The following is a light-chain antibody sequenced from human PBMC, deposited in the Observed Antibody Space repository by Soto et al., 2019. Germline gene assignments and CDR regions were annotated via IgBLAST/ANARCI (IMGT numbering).Light chain of an antibody. V-gene: IGLV1-40*01. CDR2: GNS. CDR3: QSYDSSLSAL. Sequence: QSVLTQPPSVSGAPGQRVTISCTGSSSNIGAGYDVHWYQQLPGTAPKLLIYGNSTRPSGVPDRFSGSKSGTSASLAITGLEAEDEADYYCQSYDSSLSALFGGGTKLTVL. CDR1: SSNIGAGYD. J-gene: IGLJ2*01.